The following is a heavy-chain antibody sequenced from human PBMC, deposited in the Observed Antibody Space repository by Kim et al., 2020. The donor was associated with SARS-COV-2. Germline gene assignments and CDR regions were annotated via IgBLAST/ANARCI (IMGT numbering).Heavy chain of an antibody. CDR1: GFIFSKSW. D-gene: IGHD4-4*01. Sequence: GGSLRLSCAASGFIFSKSWMNWVRQPPGQGLEFVANISPDGSAINYVPSVKGRFTISRDDAKNSRYLQRSSLRAEDTAVYYCATDSHYSAFDFWGQGTLVTVSS. V-gene: IGHV3-7*01. J-gene: IGHJ4*02. CDR3: ATDSHYSAFDF. CDR2: ISPDGSAI.